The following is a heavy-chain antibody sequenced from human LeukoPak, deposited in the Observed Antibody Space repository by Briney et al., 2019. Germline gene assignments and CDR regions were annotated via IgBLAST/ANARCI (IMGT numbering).Heavy chain of an antibody. CDR2: ISPTGDRI. J-gene: IGHJ4*02. Sequence: ASVKVSCEASGYSLTTYYMHWVRQVPGQGLEWMGLISPTGDRINYAQTFQGRLTVTRDTSTSTVNMELSSLRSEDTAVYFCARGYYFDYWGQGTLVSVSS. CDR3: ARGYYFDY. V-gene: IGHV1-46*01. CDR1: GYSLTTYY.